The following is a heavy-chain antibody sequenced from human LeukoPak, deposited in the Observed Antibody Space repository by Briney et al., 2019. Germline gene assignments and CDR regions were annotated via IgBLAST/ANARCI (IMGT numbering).Heavy chain of an antibody. CDR1: GLTFSGYW. CDR2: INQGASEK. D-gene: IGHD3-3*01. V-gene: IGHV3-7*01. Sequence: GGSLRLSCAASGLTFSGYWMGWVRQAPGKGLEWVANINQGASEKYYVDSVRGRFTISRDSAKKSLTLQMNSPRVDDTAVYYCASDGGPFDHWGQGTLVTVSS. J-gene: IGHJ4*02. CDR3: ASDGGPFDH.